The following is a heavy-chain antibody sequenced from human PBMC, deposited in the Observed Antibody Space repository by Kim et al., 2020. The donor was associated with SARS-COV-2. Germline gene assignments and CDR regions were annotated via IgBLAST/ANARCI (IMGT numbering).Heavy chain of an antibody. CDR2: TA. V-gene: IGHV1-69*01. CDR3: ARVTGDYFDY. J-gene: IGHJ4*02. Sequence: TANYAQKFQGRVTITADESTSTAYMELGSLRSEDTAVYYCARVTGDYFDYWGQGTLVTVSS.